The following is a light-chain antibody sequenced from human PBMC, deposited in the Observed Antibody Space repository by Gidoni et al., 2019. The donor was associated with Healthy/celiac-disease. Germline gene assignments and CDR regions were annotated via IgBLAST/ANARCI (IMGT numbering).Light chain of an antibody. Sequence: AIRISQSPSSFSASTGDRVTITLRASQGISSYLAWYQQKPGKAPKLLIYAASTLQSGVPSRFSGSGSGTDFTLTISCLQSEDFATYYCQQYYSYPIFGGGTKVEIK. CDR2: AAS. J-gene: IGKJ4*01. CDR3: QQYYSYPI. V-gene: IGKV1-8*01. CDR1: QGISSY.